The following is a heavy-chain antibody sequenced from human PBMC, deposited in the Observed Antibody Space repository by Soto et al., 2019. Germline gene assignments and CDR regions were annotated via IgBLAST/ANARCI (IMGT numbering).Heavy chain of an antibody. CDR3: ARRFGSYAIDQ. J-gene: IGHJ4*02. CDR1: SASISSEQW. V-gene: IGHV4-4*02. Sequence: QLQLQESGPRLVKPSETLSLTCAVSSASISSEQWWTWLRQPPGKGLERIAEIHHSVSTNNNPSLRGRVTMSVDKSKNQFSLSLSSVTAADTAVYYCARRFGSYAIDQWGQGTLVTVSS. D-gene: IGHD6-19*01. CDR2: IHHSVST.